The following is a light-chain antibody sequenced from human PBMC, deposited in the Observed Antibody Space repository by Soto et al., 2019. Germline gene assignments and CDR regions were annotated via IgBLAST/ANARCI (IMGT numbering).Light chain of an antibody. CDR3: SSYTTSNTRQIV. CDR1: SSDVGTYKY. V-gene: IGLV2-14*03. Sequence: QSALTQPASVSGSPGQSITISCTGTSSDVGTYKYVSWYQQHPGKAPKLMIYDVSNRPSGVSNRFSGSKSGNTASLTISGLQPEDEADYYCSSYTTSNTRQIVFGTGTKVTVL. J-gene: IGLJ1*01. CDR2: DVS.